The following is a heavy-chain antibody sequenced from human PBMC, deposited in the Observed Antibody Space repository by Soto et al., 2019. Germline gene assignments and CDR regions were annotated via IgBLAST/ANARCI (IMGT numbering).Heavy chain of an antibody. CDR3: ATGLYYDFWSGYYTRPKYNWFDP. CDR1: GYTLTDLS. D-gene: IGHD3-3*01. Sequence: ASVKVSCKGAGYTLTDLSMHWVRQAPGKGLEWMGGFDPEDGETIYAQKFQGRVTITEDTSTDTAYMELSSLRSEDTAVYYCATGLYYDFWSGYYTRPKYNWFDPWGQGTLVTVSS. CDR2: FDPEDGET. J-gene: IGHJ5*02. V-gene: IGHV1-24*01.